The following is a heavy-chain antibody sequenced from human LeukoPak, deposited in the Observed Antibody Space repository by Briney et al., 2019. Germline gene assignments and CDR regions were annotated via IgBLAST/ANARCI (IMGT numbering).Heavy chain of an antibody. CDR2: INPNTGDT. D-gene: IGHD5-12*01. J-gene: IGHJ4*02. CDR3: ATGSKGLRFNYYGDY. Sequence: GASVKVSCKSSGYTFIGYYIHWVRQAPGQGLECMGWINPNTGDTNFAQKFQGRVTMTRDTSIATAYLELSRLNSDDTAVYYCATGSKGLRFNYYGDYWGQGTLVTVSS. CDR1: GYTFIGYY. V-gene: IGHV1-2*02.